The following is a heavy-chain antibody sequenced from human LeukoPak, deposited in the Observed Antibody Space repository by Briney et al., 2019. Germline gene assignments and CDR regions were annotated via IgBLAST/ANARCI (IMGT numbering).Heavy chain of an antibody. CDR1: GGCISSYY. J-gene: IGHJ2*01. CDR3: ARHPIVGAFLGL. CDR2: IYYSGST. D-gene: IGHD1-26*01. Sequence: SETLSLTCTVSGGCISSYYWSWIRQPPGKGLEWIGYIYYSGSTNYNPSLKSRVTISVDTSKNQFSLKLSSVTAADTAVYYCARHPIVGAFLGLWGRGTLVTVSS. V-gene: IGHV4-59*08.